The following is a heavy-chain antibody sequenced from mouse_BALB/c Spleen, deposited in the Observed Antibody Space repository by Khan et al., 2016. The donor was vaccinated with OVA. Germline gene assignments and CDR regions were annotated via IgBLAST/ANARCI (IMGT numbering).Heavy chain of an antibody. CDR2: INPSTGYT. CDR1: GYTFTTYW. J-gene: IGHJ3*01. CDR3: ARTATMTYRFAY. Sequence: QVQLKQSGAELAKPGASVKMSCKASGYTFTTYWIHWVKQRPGQGLEWIGYINPSTGYTEYNQKFKDKATLTADKSSSPAYMQLSSLTSEDSAVYYCARTATMTYRFAYWGQGTLVTVSA. V-gene: IGHV1-7*01. D-gene: IGHD2-4*01.